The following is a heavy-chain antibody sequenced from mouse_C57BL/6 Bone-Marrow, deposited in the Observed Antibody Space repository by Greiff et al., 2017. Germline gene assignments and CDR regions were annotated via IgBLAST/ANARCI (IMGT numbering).Heavy chain of an antibody. Sequence: VQLQQSGAELVRPGASVKLSCTASGFNIKDDYMHWVKQRPEQGLEWIGWIDPENGDTEYASKFQGEATITADTSSNTAYLQLSSLTSEDTAVYYCTTDYGSSYPALVAYWGQGTLVTVSA. CDR1: GFNIKDDY. CDR3: TTDYGSSYPALVAY. CDR2: IDPENGDT. J-gene: IGHJ3*01. D-gene: IGHD1-1*01. V-gene: IGHV14-4*01.